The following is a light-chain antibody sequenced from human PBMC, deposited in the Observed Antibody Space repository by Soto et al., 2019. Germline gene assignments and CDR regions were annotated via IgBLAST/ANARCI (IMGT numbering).Light chain of an antibody. J-gene: IGKJ3*01. CDR1: QGISNY. CDR2: AAS. Sequence: DIPMTQSPSSLSASVGERVTITCRASQGISNYLAWYQQKPGKVPKLLIYAASTLQSGVPSRFSGSGSGTDFTLTISSLQPEDVATYYCQKYNSAPHTFGPGTRLDIK. CDR3: QKYNSAPHT. V-gene: IGKV1-27*01.